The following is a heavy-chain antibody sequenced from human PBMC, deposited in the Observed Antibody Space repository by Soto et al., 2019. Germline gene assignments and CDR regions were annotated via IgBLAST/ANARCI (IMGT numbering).Heavy chain of an antibody. CDR2: IYYSGSA. D-gene: IGHD6-19*01. J-gene: IGHJ5*01. Sequence: PSETLSLTCTVSGYSISTGGYYWGWVRQPPGKGLEWIGSIYYSGSAYYNPSLRSRVTISIDTSKNQFSLKLSSVTAADTAVYFCARHCEAVAIITYNWFDFWGQGTLVTVSS. V-gene: IGHV4-39*01. CDR3: ARHCEAVAIITYNWFDF. CDR1: GYSISTGGYY.